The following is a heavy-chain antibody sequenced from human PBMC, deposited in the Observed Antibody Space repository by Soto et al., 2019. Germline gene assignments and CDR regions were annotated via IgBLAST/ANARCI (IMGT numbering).Heavy chain of an antibody. V-gene: IGHV1-8*01. CDR3: ARGSITIFSDWFDH. CDR2: MNPNSGNT. J-gene: IGHJ5*02. CDR1: GYTFTSYD. Sequence: ASVKVSCKASGYTFTSYDINWVRQATGQGLEWMGWMNPNSGNTGYAQRFQGRVTMTRNTSISTAYMELSSLRSEDTAVYYCARGSITIFSDWFDHWGQGTLVTVSS. D-gene: IGHD3-3*01.